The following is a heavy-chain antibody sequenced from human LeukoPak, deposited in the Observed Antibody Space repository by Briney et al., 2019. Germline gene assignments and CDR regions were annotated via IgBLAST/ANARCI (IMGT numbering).Heavy chain of an antibody. J-gene: IGHJ4*02. V-gene: IGHV3-23*01. Sequence: GGSLRLSCAASGFSLSSYWMSWVRQAPGKGLEWVSAISGSGGSTYYADSVKGRFTISRDNSKNTLYLQMNSLRAEDTAVYYCAKGGYNWRHFDYWGQGTLVTVSS. D-gene: IGHD5-24*01. CDR2: ISGSGGST. CDR3: AKGGYNWRHFDY. CDR1: GFSLSSYW.